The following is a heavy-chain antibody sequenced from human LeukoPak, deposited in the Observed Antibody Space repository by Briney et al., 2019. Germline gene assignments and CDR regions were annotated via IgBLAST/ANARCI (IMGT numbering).Heavy chain of an antibody. J-gene: IGHJ4*02. CDR2: INPSGGST. V-gene: IGHV1-46*01. D-gene: IGHD4-23*01. Sequence: GASVKVSCKASGYTFTSYYMHWVRQAPGQGLEWMGIINPSGGSTSYAQEFQGRVTMTRDTSTSTVYMELSSLRSEDTAVYYCARESSDTVVIPNYFDYWGQGTLVTVSS. CDR3: ARESSDTVVIPNYFDY. CDR1: GYTFTSYY.